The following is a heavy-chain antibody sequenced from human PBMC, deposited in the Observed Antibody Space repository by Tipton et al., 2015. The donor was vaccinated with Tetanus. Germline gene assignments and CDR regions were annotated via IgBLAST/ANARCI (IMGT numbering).Heavy chain of an antibody. CDR2: IYTSGST. V-gene: IGHV4-4*07. D-gene: IGHD3-10*01. J-gene: IGHJ5*02. CDR3: ARGGSSVGP. CDR1: GDSISSFY. Sequence: TLSLTCSVSGDSISSFYWSWIRQPAGKGLEWIGRIYTSGSTNYNPSLKSRVTMSVDTSKRQFSLKLRSVSAADTAVYYCARGGSSVGPWGQGTQVSVSA.